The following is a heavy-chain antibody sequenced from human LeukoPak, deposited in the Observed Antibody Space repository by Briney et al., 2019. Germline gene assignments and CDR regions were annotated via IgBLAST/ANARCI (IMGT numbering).Heavy chain of an antibody. CDR1: GGSISSTSYY. Sequence: SETLSLTCVVSGGSISSTSYYWGWIRQPPGKGLEWIGSIYYSGSTYYSPSLKSRVTISVDTSKNQFSLKLSSVTAADTAVYCCARVCGESGSCYNEFDPWGQGTLVTVSS. V-gene: IGHV4-39*07. CDR2: IYYSGST. J-gene: IGHJ5*02. D-gene: IGHD2-15*01. CDR3: ARVCGESGSCYNEFDP.